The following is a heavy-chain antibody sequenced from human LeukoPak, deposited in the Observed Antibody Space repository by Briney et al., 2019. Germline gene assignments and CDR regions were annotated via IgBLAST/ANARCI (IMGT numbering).Heavy chain of an antibody. D-gene: IGHD3-16*01. CDR3: ARDLSDYDYVWGSYGGPFDY. V-gene: IGHV3-33*01. J-gene: IGHJ4*02. Sequence: GGSLRLSCAASGLTFRNYGMHWVRQAPGKGLEWVAVIWYDASEKYYLDSVEGRFTISRDNSKNTLYLQMNSLRAEDTAVYYCARDLSDYDYVWGSYGGPFDYWGQGTLVTVSS. CDR2: IWYDASEK. CDR1: GLTFRNYG.